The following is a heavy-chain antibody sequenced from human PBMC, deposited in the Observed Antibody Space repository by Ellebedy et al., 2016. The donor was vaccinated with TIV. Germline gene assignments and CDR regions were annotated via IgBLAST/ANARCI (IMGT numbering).Heavy chain of an antibody. D-gene: IGHD2-21*02. J-gene: IGHJ4*01. V-gene: IGHV3-74*01. CDR3: STLSDTGY. CDR2: INGDGGFT. CDR1: GFTFSRHW. Sequence: GESLKISCAASGFTFSRHWMHWIRQAPGKGLAWLSRINGDGGFTSHADFVKGRFTISRDNAKNTLYLQMNSLKAEDTAMYYCSTLSDTGYWGHGTLVTVSS.